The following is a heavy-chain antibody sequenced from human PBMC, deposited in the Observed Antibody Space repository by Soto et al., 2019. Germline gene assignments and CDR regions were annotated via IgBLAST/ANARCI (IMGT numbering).Heavy chain of an antibody. CDR2: MYNTGST. D-gene: IGHD2-21*02. V-gene: IGHV4-59*01. Sequence: PSETLCLTCTVSGGSISGYYWSWIRQPPGKGLEWIGYMYNTGSTVYNPSFKSRVTISVDTSKNQFSLKLNSVTAADTAVYYCARDLWGYCGTDCYPLDVWGQGTTVTVSS. CDR3: ARDLWGYCGTDCYPLDV. CDR1: GGSISGYY. J-gene: IGHJ6*02.